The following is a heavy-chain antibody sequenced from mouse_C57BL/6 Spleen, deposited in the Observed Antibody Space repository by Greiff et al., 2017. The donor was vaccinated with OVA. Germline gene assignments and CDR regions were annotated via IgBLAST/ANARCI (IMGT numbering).Heavy chain of an antibody. CDR2: IDPETGGT. Sequence: QVQLQQSGAELVRPGASVTLSCKASGYKFTDYEMHWVKQTPVHGLEWIGAIDPETGGTAYNQKFKGKAILTADKSSSTAYMELRSLTSEDSAVYYCTRWDYDAFAYWGQGTLVTVSA. V-gene: IGHV1-15*01. CDR3: TRWDYDAFAY. CDR1: GYKFTDYE. D-gene: IGHD2-4*01. J-gene: IGHJ3*01.